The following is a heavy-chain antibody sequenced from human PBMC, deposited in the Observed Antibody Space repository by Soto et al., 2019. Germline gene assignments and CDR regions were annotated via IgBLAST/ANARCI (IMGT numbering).Heavy chain of an antibody. Sequence: QLQLQESGPGLVKPSETLSLTCTVSGCSISSSSYYWGWIRQPPGKGLEWIGSIYYSGSTYYNPSLKSRVTISVDTSKNQCSLKLSSVTAADTAVYYCARREHLGDLSFGPLDYWGQGTLVTVSS. J-gene: IGHJ4*02. V-gene: IGHV4-39*01. D-gene: IGHD3-16*02. CDR2: IYYSGST. CDR1: GCSISSSSYY. CDR3: ARREHLGDLSFGPLDY.